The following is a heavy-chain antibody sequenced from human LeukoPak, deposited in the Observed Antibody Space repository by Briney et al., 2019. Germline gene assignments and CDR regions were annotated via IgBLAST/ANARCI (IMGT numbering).Heavy chain of an antibody. CDR1: GFIFSSYG. CDR2: IWFDGSKK. CDR3: ARIGAGSSRDY. J-gene: IGHJ4*02. D-gene: IGHD6-13*01. Sequence: GGSLRLSCVASGFIFSSYGMHWVRQAPGKGLEWVAVIWFDGSKKYYADSVKGRITISRDDSKNTLYLQMNSLRAEDTAVYYCARIGAGSSRDYWGQGTLVTVSS. V-gene: IGHV3-33*08.